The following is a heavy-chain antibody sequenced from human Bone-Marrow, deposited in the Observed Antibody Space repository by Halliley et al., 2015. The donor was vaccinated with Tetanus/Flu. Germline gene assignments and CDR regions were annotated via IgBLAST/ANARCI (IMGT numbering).Heavy chain of an antibody. D-gene: IGHD3-10*01. CDR3: ARGSYFGSGTSVSWN. CDR2: ISSSGSAT. Sequence: GESLKISCVASGFTFSDYDFNWVRQAPGKGLEWVSSISSSGSATYYADSVGGRFTISRDNVRNSLYLQMNSLRAEDTAVYYCARGSYFGSGTSVSWNWGQGTMLSVSS. J-gene: IGHJ3*01. V-gene: IGHV3-48*03. CDR1: GFTFSDYD.